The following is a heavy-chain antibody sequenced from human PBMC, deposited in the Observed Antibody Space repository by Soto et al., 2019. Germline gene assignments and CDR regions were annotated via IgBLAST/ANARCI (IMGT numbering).Heavy chain of an antibody. J-gene: IGHJ4*02. V-gene: IGHV1-69*06. CDR2: IIPMFNTP. CDR3: ARATIGVPDPRTF. D-gene: IGHD6-19*01. CDR1: GDTFSSYA. Sequence: QMQLVQSGAELKKPGSSVKVSCRATGDTFSSYAFSWVRQAPGQGLVWMGGIIPMFNTPAYAQNFQGRVTITADKTTNTAYMEVTSLTSDDTAVYYCARATIGVPDPRTFWGQGTLVTVSS.